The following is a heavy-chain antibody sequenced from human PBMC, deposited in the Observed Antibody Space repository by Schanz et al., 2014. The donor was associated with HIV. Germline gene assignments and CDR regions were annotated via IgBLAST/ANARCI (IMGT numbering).Heavy chain of an antibody. V-gene: IGHV1-2*02. D-gene: IGHD1-26*01. J-gene: IGHJ4*02. CDR2: VRPNSGET. CDR3: ARLSPSGSFDY. Sequence: QVQLVQSGAEVEKPGASVKVSCKASGYTFTDYFIHWVRQAPGQGLEWMGWVRPNSGETYYVKKSQGRVTMTRDTSMSTVYMELSSLRFDDTAVYYCARLSPSGSFDYWGQGTLVIVSS. CDR1: GYTFTDYF.